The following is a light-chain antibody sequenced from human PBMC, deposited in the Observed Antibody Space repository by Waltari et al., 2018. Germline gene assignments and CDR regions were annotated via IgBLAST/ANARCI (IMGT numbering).Light chain of an antibody. CDR2: DAS. Sequence: EIVLTQPPATLSLAPGERATLSCRASQSVSSYLAWYQQKPGQAPRLLIQDASNRATGIPARFSGSGSGEDFTLTISSLEPEDFAVYYCQQRSNWPRYTFGQGTELEIK. J-gene: IGKJ2*01. CDR1: QSVSSY. V-gene: IGKV3-11*01. CDR3: QQRSNWPRYT.